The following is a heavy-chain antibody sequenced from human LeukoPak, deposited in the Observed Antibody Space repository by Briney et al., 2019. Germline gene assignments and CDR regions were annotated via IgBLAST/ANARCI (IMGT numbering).Heavy chain of an antibody. CDR2: IYYSGST. D-gene: IGHD3-16*01. Sequence: SETLSLTCTVSGGSISSYYWSWIRQPPGKELEWIGDIYYSGSTNYSPSLKSRVTISVDTSKNQFSLKLSSVTAADTAEYYCARYGLIRGFEYWGQGTLVTVSS. J-gene: IGHJ4*02. V-gene: IGHV4-59*01. CDR1: GGSISSYY. CDR3: ARYGLIRGFEY.